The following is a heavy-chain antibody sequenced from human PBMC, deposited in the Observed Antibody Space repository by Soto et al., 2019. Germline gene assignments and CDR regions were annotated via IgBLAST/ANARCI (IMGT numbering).Heavy chain of an antibody. CDR1: GGSISSYY. Sequence: TSETLSLTCTVSGGSISSYYWSWIRQPPGKGLEWIGYIYYSGSTNYNPSLKSRVTISVDTSKNQFSLKLSSVTAADTAVYYCARSGYYDILTGSIGYFDYWGQGTLVTVS. CDR3: ARSGYYDILTGSIGYFDY. CDR2: IYYSGST. V-gene: IGHV4-59*01. D-gene: IGHD3-9*01. J-gene: IGHJ4*02.